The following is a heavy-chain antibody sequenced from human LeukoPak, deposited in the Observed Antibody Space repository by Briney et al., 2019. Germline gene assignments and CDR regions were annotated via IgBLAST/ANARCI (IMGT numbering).Heavy chain of an antibody. J-gene: IGHJ4*02. Sequence: SETLSLTCTVSGGSINGYYWSWIRQPPGKGLEWIGYIYYSGSTNYNPSLKSRVTISVDTSKNQFSLNLSSVTAADTAVYYCARDRTFGGVIVHHYWGQGTLVTVSS. D-gene: IGHD3-16*02. V-gene: IGHV4-59*12. CDR3: ARDRTFGGVIVHHY. CDR1: GGSINGYY. CDR2: IYYSGST.